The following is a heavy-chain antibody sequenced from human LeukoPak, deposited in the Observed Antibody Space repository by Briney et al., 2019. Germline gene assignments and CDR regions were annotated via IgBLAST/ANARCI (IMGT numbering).Heavy chain of an antibody. CDR1: GGSISSYY. CDR2: IYTSGST. Sequence: PSETLSLTCTVSGGSISSYYWSWIRQPAGKGLEWIGRIYTSGSTNYNPSPKSRVTISVDKSKKQFSLKLSSVTAADTAVYYWARVYSSSRGSYYYYMDVWGKGTTVTVSS. D-gene: IGHD6-13*01. J-gene: IGHJ6*03. V-gene: IGHV4-4*07. CDR3: ARVYSSSRGSYYYYMDV.